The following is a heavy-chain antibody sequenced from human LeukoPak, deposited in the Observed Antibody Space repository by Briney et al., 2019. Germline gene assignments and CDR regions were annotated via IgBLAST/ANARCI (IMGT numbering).Heavy chain of an antibody. J-gene: IGHJ4*02. V-gene: IGHV1-69*05. CDR1: GGTFSSYA. D-gene: IGHD3-10*01. Sequence: ASVKVSCKASGGTFSSYAISWVRQAPGQGLEWMGGIIPIFGTANYAQKFQGRVTMTRDMSTSTVYMELSSLRSEDTAVYYCARDSPYYYGSGSATYYMDVWGQGTLVTVSS. CDR2: IIPIFGTA. CDR3: ARDSPYYYGSGSATYYMDV.